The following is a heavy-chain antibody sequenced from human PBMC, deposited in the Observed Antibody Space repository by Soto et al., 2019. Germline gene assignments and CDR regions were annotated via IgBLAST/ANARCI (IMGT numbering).Heavy chain of an antibody. J-gene: IGHJ6*03. CDR2: INWNGGST. V-gene: IGHV3-20*01. D-gene: IGHD2-2*01. Sequence: PGGSLRLSCAASGFTFDDYGMSWVRQAPGKGLEWVSGINWNGGSTGYADSVKGRFTISRDNAKNSLYLQMNSLRAEDTALYHCARVTFDARKYYYYYYMDVWGKGTTVTVSS. CDR3: ARVTFDARKYYYYYYMDV. CDR1: GFTFDDYG.